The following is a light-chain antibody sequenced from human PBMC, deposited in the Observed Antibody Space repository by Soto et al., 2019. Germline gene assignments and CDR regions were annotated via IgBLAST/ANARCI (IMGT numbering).Light chain of an antibody. Sequence: DIQMTQSPSSLSASVGDRVTVTCRASQDIGNYLCWYQQRLGKAPKLLIYDASYLEAGVLSRFSGSGSGTDFTFTISSLQPEDFATYYCQQHDSLPLTFGGGTKVEMK. CDR3: QQHDSLPLT. V-gene: IGKV1-33*01. CDR2: DAS. CDR1: QDIGNY. J-gene: IGKJ4*01.